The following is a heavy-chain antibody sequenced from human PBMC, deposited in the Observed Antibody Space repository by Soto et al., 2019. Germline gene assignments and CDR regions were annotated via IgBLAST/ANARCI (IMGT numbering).Heavy chain of an antibody. CDR2: INHSGST. Sequence: SETLSLTCAVYGGSFSGYYWSWIRQPPGKGLEWIGEINHSGSTNYNPSLKSRVTISVDTSKNQFSLKLSSVTAADTAVYYCARSTSGWYQNWFDPWGQGTVVTVSS. D-gene: IGHD6-19*01. J-gene: IGHJ5*02. CDR1: GGSFSGYY. V-gene: IGHV4-34*01. CDR3: ARSTSGWYQNWFDP.